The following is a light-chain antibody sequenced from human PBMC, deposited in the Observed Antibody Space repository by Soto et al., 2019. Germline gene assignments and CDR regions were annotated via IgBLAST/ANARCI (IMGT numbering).Light chain of an antibody. J-gene: IGKJ1*01. Sequence: EKVMTQSPATLSMSPGERATLSCRASQSVGSFLAWYQQKPGQAPRLLIYGASTRATGIQARFSGSRSGTEFTLTISSLQSEDLSVYYCQQYTNWPSWTFGQGTKVE. CDR2: GAS. CDR3: QQYTNWPSWT. V-gene: IGKV3-15*01. CDR1: QSVGSF.